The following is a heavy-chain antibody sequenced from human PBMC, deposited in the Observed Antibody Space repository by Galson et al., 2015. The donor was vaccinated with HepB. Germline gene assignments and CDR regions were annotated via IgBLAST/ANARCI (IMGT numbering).Heavy chain of an antibody. CDR1: GFTFSSYG. CDR3: AKDAIQLWLGGYYFDY. J-gene: IGHJ4*02. Sequence: SLRLYCVVSGFTFSSYGMHWVRQAPGKGLEWVAVISYDGSNKYYADSVKGRFTIPRDNSKNTLYLQINSLRAEDTAVYYCAKDAIQLWLGGYYFDYWGQGTLVTVSS. V-gene: IGHV3-30*18. D-gene: IGHD5-18*01. CDR2: ISYDGSNK.